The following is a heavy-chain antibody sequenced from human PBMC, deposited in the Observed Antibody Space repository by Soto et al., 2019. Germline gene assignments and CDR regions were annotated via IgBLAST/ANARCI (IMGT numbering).Heavy chain of an antibody. Sequence: GGSLRLSCSTSGFTFGDYGMTWFRQAPGKGLEWVGLIRSKSYGKTTEYAASATDRFTISRDDSKRIAYLQMNSLKADDTAVYYCTRERWYYGDPKWYFDLWGLGTLVTVSS. V-gene: IGHV3-49*03. CDR2: IRSKSYGKTT. CDR1: GFTFGDYG. D-gene: IGHD4-17*01. J-gene: IGHJ2*01. CDR3: TRERWYYGDPKWYFDL.